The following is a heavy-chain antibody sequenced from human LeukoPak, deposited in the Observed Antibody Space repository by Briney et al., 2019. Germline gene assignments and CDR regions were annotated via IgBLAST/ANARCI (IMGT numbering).Heavy chain of an antibody. CDR1: GFTFSSYG. CDR3: ARPKRVIVVVSAFDI. D-gene: IGHD3-22*01. V-gene: IGHV3-23*01. J-gene: IGHJ3*02. Sequence: PGGSLRLSSAGSGFTFSSYGMSWVRQAPGKGLEWVAAISGGGGSTYYADSVKGRFTISRDNSKNTLYLQMNSLRAEDTAVYYCARPKRVIVVVSAFDIWGQGTMVTVSS. CDR2: ISGGGGST.